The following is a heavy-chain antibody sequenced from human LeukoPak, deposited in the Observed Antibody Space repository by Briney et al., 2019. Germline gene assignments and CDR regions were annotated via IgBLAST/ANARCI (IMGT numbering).Heavy chain of an antibody. D-gene: IGHD2-15*01. CDR3: AREGGRGSGASLTPNIWFDP. J-gene: IGHJ5*02. CDR1: GGSISSGGYY. Sequence: PSQTLSLTCTVSGGSISSGGYYWSWIRQHPGKGLEWIGYIYYSGSTYYNPSLKSRVTISVDTSKNQFSLKLSSVTAADTAVYYCAREGGRGSGASLTPNIWFDPWGQGTLVTVSS. V-gene: IGHV4-31*03. CDR2: IYYSGST.